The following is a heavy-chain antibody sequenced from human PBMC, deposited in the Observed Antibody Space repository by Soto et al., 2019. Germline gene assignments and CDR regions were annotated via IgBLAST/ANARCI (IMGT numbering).Heavy chain of an antibody. CDR2: IYYSGST. D-gene: IGHD3-10*01. Sequence: SETLSLTCTVSGGSISSYYWSWIRQPPGKGLEWIGYIYYSGSTNYNPSLKSRVTISVDTSKNQFSLKLSSVTAADTTVYYCARELFGRSVWFDPWGQGTLVTVS. V-gene: IGHV4-59*01. CDR1: GGSISSYY. CDR3: ARELFGRSVWFDP. J-gene: IGHJ5*02.